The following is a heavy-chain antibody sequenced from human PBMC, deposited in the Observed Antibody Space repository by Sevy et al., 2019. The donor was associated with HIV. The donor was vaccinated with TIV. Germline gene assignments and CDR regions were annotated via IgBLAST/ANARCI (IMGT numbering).Heavy chain of an antibody. J-gene: IGHJ6*02. CDR2: ISSSSSYI. V-gene: IGHV3-21*01. D-gene: IGHD3-10*01. CDR3: ARDRDGSGSSGGYGMDV. CDR1: GFMFSTYS. Sequence: GGSLRLSCVASGFMFSTYSMNWVRQAPGKGLEWVSSISSSSSYIYYKDSVNGRFTVSRDNAKNSLSLQMNSLRAEDTAVYYCARDRDGSGSSGGYGMDVWGQGTTVTVSS.